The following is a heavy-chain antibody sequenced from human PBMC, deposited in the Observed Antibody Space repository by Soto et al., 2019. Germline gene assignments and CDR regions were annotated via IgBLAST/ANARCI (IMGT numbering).Heavy chain of an antibody. D-gene: IGHD1-1*01. CDR2: LSASGRT. V-gene: IGHV4-4*07. CDR3: ARGTGRYFDL. CDR1: GDSIGNFY. Sequence: PSETLSLTCALSGDSIGNFYWSWIRQPAGKGLESLGRLSASGRTNYSPSLQSRVTMSLDRSKNRFSLRLTSVSAADTAVYFCARGTGRYFDLWGRGTLVTVSS. J-gene: IGHJ2*01.